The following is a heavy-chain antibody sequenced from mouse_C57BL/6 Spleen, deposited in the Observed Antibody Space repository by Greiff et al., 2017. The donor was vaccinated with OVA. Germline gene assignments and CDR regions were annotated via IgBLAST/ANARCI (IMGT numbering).Heavy chain of an antibody. V-gene: IGHV1-50*01. CDR2: IDPSDSYT. Sequence: QVQLQQPGAELVKPGASVKLSCKASGYTFTSYWMQWVKQRPGQGLEWIGEIDPSDSYTNYNQKFKGKATLTVDTSSSTAYMQLSSLTSEDSAVYYCARYPEDYWGQGTTLTVSS. CDR3: ARYPEDY. J-gene: IGHJ2*01. CDR1: GYTFTSYW.